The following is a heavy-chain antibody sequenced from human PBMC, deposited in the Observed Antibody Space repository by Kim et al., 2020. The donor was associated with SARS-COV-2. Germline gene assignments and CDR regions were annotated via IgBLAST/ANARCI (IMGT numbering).Heavy chain of an antibody. Sequence: GGSLRLSCAASGFTFSDYYMSWIRQAPGKGLEWVSYISSSGSTIYYADSVKGRFTISRDNAKNSLYLQMNSLRAEDTAVYYCARDSNWEGAQYYYGMDVWGQGTTVTVSS. J-gene: IGHJ6*02. V-gene: IGHV3-11*01. D-gene: IGHD1-26*01. CDR1: GFTFSDYY. CDR2: ISSSGSTI. CDR3: ARDSNWEGAQYYYGMDV.